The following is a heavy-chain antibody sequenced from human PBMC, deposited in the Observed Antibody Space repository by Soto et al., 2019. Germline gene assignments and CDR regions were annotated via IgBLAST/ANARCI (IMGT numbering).Heavy chain of an antibody. Sequence: GGSLRLSCAASGFPFSRYDMHWVRQAPGKGLEWVAVLWFDGSNEYYADSVQGRFTISRDNSKNTLYLQMDSLRAEDTAVYYCAKVLYASESFDSEEAPYGMDVWGQGATVTVSS. CDR3: AKVLYASESFDSEEAPYGMDV. CDR1: GFPFSRYD. J-gene: IGHJ6*02. D-gene: IGHD3-10*01. V-gene: IGHV3-33*06. CDR2: LWFDGSNE.